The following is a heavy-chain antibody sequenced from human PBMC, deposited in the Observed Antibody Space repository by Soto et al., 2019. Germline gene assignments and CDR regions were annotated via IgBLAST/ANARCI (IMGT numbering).Heavy chain of an antibody. Sequence: PGESLKISCKGSGYSFTSYWIGWVRQMPGKGLEWMGIIYPGDSDTRYSPSFQGQVTISADKSISTAYLQWSSLKASDTAMYYCARLGYSYGISYYFDYWGQGTLVTVSS. CDR1: GYSFTSYW. D-gene: IGHD5-18*01. J-gene: IGHJ4*02. V-gene: IGHV5-51*01. CDR2: IYPGDSDT. CDR3: ARLGYSYGISYYFDY.